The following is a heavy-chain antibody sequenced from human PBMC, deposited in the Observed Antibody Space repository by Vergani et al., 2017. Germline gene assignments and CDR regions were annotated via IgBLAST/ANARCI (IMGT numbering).Heavy chain of an antibody. D-gene: IGHD3-16*01. V-gene: IGHV4-31*11. CDR3: ARGGGDNWYFGL. CDR2: IFYSGTT. Sequence: QVQLQESGPGVVKPSQTLSLTCAVSGGSISSGDHRWTWIRQRPGKGLVWIGYIFYSGTTYANPSLRSRLTISVDTSQNQFSLKLRSVTAAYAAVYYCARGGGDNWYFGLWGRGTLVTVSS. J-gene: IGHJ2*01. CDR1: GGSISSGDHR.